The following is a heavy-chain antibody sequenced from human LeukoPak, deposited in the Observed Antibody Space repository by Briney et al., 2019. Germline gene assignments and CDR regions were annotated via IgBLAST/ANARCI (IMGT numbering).Heavy chain of an antibody. J-gene: IGHJ3*02. CDR1: GGSISSGSYY. D-gene: IGHD1-26*01. CDR3: ARDQAKVMWELDLYSVKAFDI. Sequence: SETLSLTCTVSGGSISSGSYYWSWIRQPAGKGLEWIGRIYTSGSTNYNPSLKSRVTISVDTSKNQFSLKLSSVTAADTAVYYCARDQAKVMWELDLYSVKAFDIWGQGTMVTVSS. V-gene: IGHV4-61*02. CDR2: IYTSGST.